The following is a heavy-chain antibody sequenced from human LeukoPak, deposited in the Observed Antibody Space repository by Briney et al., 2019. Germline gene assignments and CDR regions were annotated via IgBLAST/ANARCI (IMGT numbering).Heavy chain of an antibody. D-gene: IGHD5-18*01. CDR1: GFTFSSYS. CDR2: ISSSSSYI. Sequence: GGSLRLSCAASGFTFSSYSMNWVRQAPGKGLEWVSSISSSSSYIYYADSVKGRFTISRDNSKNTLYLQMNSLRAEDTAVYYCARDGYSYGSNYYYYYMDVWGKGTTVTVSS. V-gene: IGHV3-21*01. CDR3: ARDGYSYGSNYYYYYMDV. J-gene: IGHJ6*03.